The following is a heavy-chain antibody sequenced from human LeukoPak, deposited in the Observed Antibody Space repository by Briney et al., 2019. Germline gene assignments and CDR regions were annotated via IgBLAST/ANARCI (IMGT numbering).Heavy chain of an antibody. D-gene: IGHD3-9*01. V-gene: IGHV3-30*02. J-gene: IGHJ4*02. Sequence: GGSLRLSCAASGFTFSSYGMHWVRQAPGKGLEWVAFIRYDGSNKYYADSVKGRFTISRDNSKNTLCLQMNSLGAEDTAVYYCAKDRPNILTGYPDYWGQGTLVTVSS. CDR3: AKDRPNILTGYPDY. CDR1: GFTFSSYG. CDR2: IRYDGSNK.